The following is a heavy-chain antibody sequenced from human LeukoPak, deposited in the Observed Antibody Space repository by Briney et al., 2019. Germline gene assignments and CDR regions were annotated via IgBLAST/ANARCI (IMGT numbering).Heavy chain of an antibody. CDR1: GFVFDTYG. Sequence: GGSLRLSCAASGFVFDTYGMHWVRQAPGKGLEWVAVIWYDGSKKYYADSVKGRFTISRDNSKNTLYLQMNSLRAEDTAVYYCASYRYGSSFAFDIWGQGTMVTVSS. CDR3: ASYRYGSSFAFDI. V-gene: IGHV3-33*01. CDR2: IWYDGSKK. D-gene: IGHD6-6*01. J-gene: IGHJ3*02.